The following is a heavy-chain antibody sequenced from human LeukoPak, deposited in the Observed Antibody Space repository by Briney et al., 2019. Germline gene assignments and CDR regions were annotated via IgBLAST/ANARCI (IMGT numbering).Heavy chain of an antibody. J-gene: IGHJ4*02. CDR2: IRFDGSNK. Sequence: PGGSLRLPCASSEFPFRKYAMHWVRQAPGKGLEWVAFIRFDGSNKNYADSVKGRFTISRDNSKKTLFLQMKSLRREDTAVYYCATVGEEYGDLYYFDNWGQGTLVIVST. D-gene: IGHD4-17*01. CDR1: EFPFRKYA. CDR3: ATVGEEYGDLYYFDN. V-gene: IGHV3-30*02.